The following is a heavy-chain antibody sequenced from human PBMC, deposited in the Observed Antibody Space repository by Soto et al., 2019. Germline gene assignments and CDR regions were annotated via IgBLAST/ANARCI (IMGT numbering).Heavy chain of an antibody. CDR2: MNTDGSRT. D-gene: IGHD1-1*01. J-gene: IGHJ3*02. V-gene: IGHV3-74*01. CDR3: TRPSATGSSAFDI. CDR1: GFTFSSYW. Sequence: EVQLVESGGDLVQSGGSLRLSCAASGFTFSSYWMHWVRQAPGKGLVGVSRMNTDGSRTDYADSVKGRFTISRDNAKNTLYLQMNSLRAEVTGVYYCTRPSATGSSAFDIWGQGTMVTVSS.